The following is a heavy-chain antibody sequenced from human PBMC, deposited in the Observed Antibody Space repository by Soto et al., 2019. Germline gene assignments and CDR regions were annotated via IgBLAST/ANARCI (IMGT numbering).Heavy chain of an antibody. CDR3: ARAYGDDSSVLFDY. V-gene: IGHV4-59*01. D-gene: IGHD4-17*01. Sequence: QVQLQESGPGLVKPSETLSLTCTVSGGSISSYYWSWIRQPPGKGLEWIGYIYYSGSTNYNPSLKSPVTVSVRTSRNQFSLMLSSVTAAETAVYYWARAYGDDSSVLFDYWGQGTLVTVSS. CDR2: IYYSGST. J-gene: IGHJ4*02. CDR1: GGSISSYY.